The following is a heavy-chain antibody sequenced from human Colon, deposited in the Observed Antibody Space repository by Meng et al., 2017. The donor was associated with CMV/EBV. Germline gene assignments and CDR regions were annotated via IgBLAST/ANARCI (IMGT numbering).Heavy chain of an antibody. J-gene: IGHJ6*02. D-gene: IGHD4-17*01. CDR2: ISSGSSSI. Sequence: GGSLRLSCVASGFTFSSYEMNWVRQAPGKGLEWISYISSGSSSIFYADSVKGRFTISRDNAKNSLYLQMNSLRAEDTGIYYCAQPGGYGDYGMDVWGQGTTVTVSS. V-gene: IGHV3-48*03. CDR3: AQPGGYGDYGMDV. CDR1: GFTFSSYE.